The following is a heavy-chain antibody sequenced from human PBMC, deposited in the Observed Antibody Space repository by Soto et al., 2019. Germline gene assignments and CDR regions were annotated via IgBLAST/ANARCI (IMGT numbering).Heavy chain of an antibody. Sequence: EVQLVESGGGLAQPGGSLRLSCAASGFSLNGYAMNWVRQAPGRGLEWVSYISSSSGAIDYADSVKGRFTVSRDNAKNLLYLQMHSLRAEDPALYYCARDPSVVSTFYDYMDLWGEGTPVTVSS. CDR3: ARDPSVVSTFYDYMDL. CDR2: ISSSSGAI. D-gene: IGHD3-3*01. V-gene: IGHV3-48*01. J-gene: IGHJ6*03. CDR1: GFSLNGYA.